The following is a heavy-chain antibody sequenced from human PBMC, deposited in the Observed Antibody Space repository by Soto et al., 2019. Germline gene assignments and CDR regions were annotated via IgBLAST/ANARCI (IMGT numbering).Heavy chain of an antibody. CDR1: GGSISSSSYY. CDR3: ARGLGYCSGGSCLGAFEI. Sequence: QLQLQESGPGLVKPSETLSLTCTVSGGSISSSSYYWGWIRQPPGKGLEWIGSIYYSGSTYYNPSLQSRVPISVDTSKNQFSLKLSSVTAADTAVYYCARGLGYCSGGSCLGAFEIWGQGTMVTVSS. D-gene: IGHD2-15*01. V-gene: IGHV4-39*01. CDR2: IYYSGST. J-gene: IGHJ3*02.